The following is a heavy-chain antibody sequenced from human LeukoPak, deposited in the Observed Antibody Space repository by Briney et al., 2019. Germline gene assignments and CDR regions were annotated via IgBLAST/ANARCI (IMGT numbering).Heavy chain of an antibody. CDR1: GGSISSYY. V-gene: IGHV4-4*09. CDR3: ARHSKGYYYYMDV. J-gene: IGHJ6*03. D-gene: IGHD2-21*01. Sequence: SETLSLTCTVSGGSISSYYWSWIRQPPGKGLEWIGYIYTSGSTNYNPSLKSRVTISVDTSRNQFSLKLSSVTAVDTAVYYCARHSKGYYYYMDVWGKGTTVTVSS. CDR2: IYTSGST.